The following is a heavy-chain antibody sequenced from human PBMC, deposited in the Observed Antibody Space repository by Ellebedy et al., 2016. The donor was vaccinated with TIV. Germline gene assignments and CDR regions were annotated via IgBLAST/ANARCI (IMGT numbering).Heavy chain of an antibody. CDR1: GFTFSSYW. J-gene: IGHJ4*02. Sequence: GESLKISCAASGFTFSSYWMHWVRQAPGKGLVWVSRINSDGSSTSYADSVKGRFIISRDNAKNTLYLQMNSLRAEDTAVYYCARGPGRWLQSHYFDYWGQGTLVTVSS. CDR2: INSDGSST. D-gene: IGHD5-24*01. V-gene: IGHV3-74*01. CDR3: ARGPGRWLQSHYFDY.